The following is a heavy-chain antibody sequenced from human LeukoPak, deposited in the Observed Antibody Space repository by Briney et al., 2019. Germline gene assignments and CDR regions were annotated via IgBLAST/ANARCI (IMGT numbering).Heavy chain of an antibody. CDR2: IYYSGST. D-gene: IGHD2-2*01. CDR1: SASISSAGYY. Sequence: SETLSLTCTVSSASISSAGYYWSWIRQNPGQGLEYIGYIYYSGSTDYNPSLKSRVTISADPAKNQFSLKLNSVTAADTAMYYCALVYCDNTRCYIGTFDIWGQGTMVTVSS. V-gene: IGHV4-31*03. CDR3: ALVYCDNTRCYIGTFDI. J-gene: IGHJ3*02.